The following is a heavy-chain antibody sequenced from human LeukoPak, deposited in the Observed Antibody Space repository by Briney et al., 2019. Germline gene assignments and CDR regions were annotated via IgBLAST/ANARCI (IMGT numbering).Heavy chain of an antibody. V-gene: IGHV3-7*03. J-gene: IGHJ4*02. CDR3: ARGGYYGSGSYFSY. D-gene: IGHD3-10*01. CDR1: GFTSSSYW. Sequence: GRSLGLSCAASGFTSSSYWMSWVRQAPGRGLECVANIKQDGSEKYYVDSVKGRFTISRDNAKNSLYLQMNSLRAEDTAVYYCARGGYYGSGSYFSYWGQGTLVTVSS. CDR2: IKQDGSEK.